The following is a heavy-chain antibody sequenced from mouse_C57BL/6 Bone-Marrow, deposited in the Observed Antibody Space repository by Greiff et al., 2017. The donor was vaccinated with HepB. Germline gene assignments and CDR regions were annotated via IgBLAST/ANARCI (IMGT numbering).Heavy chain of an antibody. CDR2: IYPRDGST. V-gene: IGHV1-85*01. CDR3: ARCGAYYGNSGMDY. CDR1: GYTFTSYD. J-gene: IGHJ4*01. D-gene: IGHD2-10*01. Sequence: VQLQQSGPELVKPGASVKLSCKASGYTFTSYDINWVKQRPGQGLEWIGWIYPRDGSTKYNEKFKGKATLTVDTSSSTAYMELHSLTSEDSAVYFCARCGAYYGNSGMDYWGQGTSVTVSS.